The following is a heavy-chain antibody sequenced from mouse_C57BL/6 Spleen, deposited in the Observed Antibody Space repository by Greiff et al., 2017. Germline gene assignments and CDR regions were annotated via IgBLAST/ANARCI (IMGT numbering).Heavy chain of an antibody. CDR3: ESRGYGRGAMDY. J-gene: IGHJ4*01. CDR1: GYTFTSYW. D-gene: IGHD1-1*01. Sequence: QVQLQQPGAELVRPGSSVKLSCKASGYTFTSYWMDWVKQRPGQGLEWIGNIYPSDSETHYNQKFKDKATLTVDKSSSTAYMQLSSLTSEDSAVYYCESRGYGRGAMDYWGQGTSVTVSS. CDR2: IYPSDSET. V-gene: IGHV1-61*01.